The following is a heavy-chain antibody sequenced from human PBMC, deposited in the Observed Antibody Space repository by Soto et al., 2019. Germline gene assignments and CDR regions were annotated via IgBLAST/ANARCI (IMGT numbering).Heavy chain of an antibody. D-gene: IGHD2-15*01. CDR3: ARDSAGGSCGY. J-gene: IGHJ4*02. V-gene: IGHV3-21*01. CDR2: ISSGSSYI. CDR1: GFTFSSYS. Sequence: EVQLVESGGGLVKPGGSLRLSCAASGFTFSSYSMNWVRQAPGKGLEWVSSISSGSSYIYYTDSVKGRFTISRDNAKISLSLQMNSLRAEDTADYYCARDSAGGSCGYWGQGTLVTVSS.